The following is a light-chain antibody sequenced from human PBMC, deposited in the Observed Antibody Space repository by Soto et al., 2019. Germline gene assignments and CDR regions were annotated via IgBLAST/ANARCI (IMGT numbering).Light chain of an antibody. J-gene: IGKJ1*01. CDR1: QSVSSY. V-gene: IGKV3-11*01. CDR2: DAS. CDR3: QQRSNWRRT. Sequence: EIVLTQSTATLSLSPGERATISCRASQSVSSYLAWYQHKPGQAPRLLIYDASNRATGIPARFSGSGSGTDLTLTISNQEPEEFAVYYCQQRSNWRRTFGQGTKVEIK.